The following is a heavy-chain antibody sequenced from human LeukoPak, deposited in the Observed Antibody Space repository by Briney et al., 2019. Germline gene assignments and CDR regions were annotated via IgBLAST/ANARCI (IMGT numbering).Heavy chain of an antibody. V-gene: IGHV3-7*01. CDR1: GFIFSASW. D-gene: IGHD3-3*01. CDR3: TRNRAFDSLDY. Sequence: GGSLRLSCAASGFIFSASWMMWVRQAPGKGLEWVASMNPDGSEVVYVDSVRGRFTISRDNPESSLYLQMNSLRAEDTALYYCTRNRAFDSLDYWGQGTLVTVST. CDR2: MNPDGSEV. J-gene: IGHJ4*02.